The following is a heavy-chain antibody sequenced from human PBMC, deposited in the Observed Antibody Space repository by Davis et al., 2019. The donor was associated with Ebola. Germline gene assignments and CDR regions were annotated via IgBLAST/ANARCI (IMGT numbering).Heavy chain of an antibody. CDR3: ARGRGYCSSTSCFIMDV. J-gene: IGHJ6*02. V-gene: IGHV3-7*03. CDR1: GFTFSGSA. CDR2: IKQDGSEK. D-gene: IGHD2-2*01. Sequence: GESLKISCAASGFTFSGSAMHWVRQAPGRGLEWVANIKQDGSEKYYVDSVKGRFTISRDNAKNSLYLQMNSLRAEDTAVYYCARGRGYCSSTSCFIMDVWGQGTTVTVSS.